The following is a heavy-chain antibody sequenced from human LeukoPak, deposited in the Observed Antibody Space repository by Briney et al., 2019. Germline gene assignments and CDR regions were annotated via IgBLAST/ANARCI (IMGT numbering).Heavy chain of an antibody. Sequence: PGGSRRSPCPASGFTFSSSTRSGFRQAPGKGLEWVSAISGSGGSTYYADSVKGRFTISRDNSKNTLYLQMNSLRAEDTAVYYCATLRYFVWLSGSSLDWGQGTLVTVSS. D-gene: IGHD3-9*01. CDR2: ISGSGGST. J-gene: IGHJ4*02. CDR1: GFTFSSST. V-gene: IGHV3-23*01. CDR3: ATLRYFVWLSGSSLD.